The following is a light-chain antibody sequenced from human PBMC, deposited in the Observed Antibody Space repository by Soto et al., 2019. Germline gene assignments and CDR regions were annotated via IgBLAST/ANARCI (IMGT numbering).Light chain of an antibody. CDR3: SSFTSDITWV. Sequence: QSALTQPASVSGSPGQSITISCTGTNSDVGAYNFVSWYQQHPGKAPKLMIYDVTNRPSGVSSRFSGSKSGNTASLTISGLLGEDEADYYCSSFTSDITWVFGGGTKLTVL. V-gene: IGLV2-14*03. J-gene: IGLJ3*02. CDR2: DVT. CDR1: NSDVGAYNF.